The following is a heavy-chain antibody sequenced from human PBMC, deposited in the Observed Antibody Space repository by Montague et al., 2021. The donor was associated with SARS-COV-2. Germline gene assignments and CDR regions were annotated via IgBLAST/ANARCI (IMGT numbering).Heavy chain of an antibody. D-gene: IGHD4-23*01. V-gene: IGHV4-34*01. CDR2: INHSGTA. J-gene: IGHJ6*02. Sequence: SETLSLTCAVHGGSFSVYYWSWLRQSPRSGLEWIAEINHSGTANYNPSLKSRVTMSVDTSKNQFSLKLNSVTATDTAVYYCARGGGNSADHYYDGMDVWGLGTTVTVSS. CDR3: ARGGGNSADHYYDGMDV. CDR1: GGSFSVYY.